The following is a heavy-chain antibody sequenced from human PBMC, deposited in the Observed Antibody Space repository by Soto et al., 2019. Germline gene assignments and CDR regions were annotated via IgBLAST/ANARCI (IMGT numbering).Heavy chain of an antibody. CDR3: SRRAPEGFDP. J-gene: IGHJ5*02. CDR2: INYSGTT. CDR1: GGSFGSSAYY. Sequence: SETLSLTCAVSGGSFGSSAYYWGWIRQAPGKGLEWIGSINYSGTTYYNPSLKSRVTISVDTSKNHFSLKLSSVTAADTALYYCSRRAPEGFDPWGQGTLVTVSS. V-gene: IGHV4-39*02.